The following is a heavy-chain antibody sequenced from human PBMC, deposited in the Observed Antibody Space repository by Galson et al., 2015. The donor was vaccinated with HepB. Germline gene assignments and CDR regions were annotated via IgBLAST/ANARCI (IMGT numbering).Heavy chain of an antibody. Sequence: SLRLSCAASGFTFSSYSMDWVRQAPGKGLEWVSSISSSSSYIYYADSVKGRFTISRDNAKNSLYLQMNSLRAEDTAVYYCARSGGEGTGDYWGQGTLVTVSS. CDR2: ISSSSSYI. CDR1: GFTFSSYS. D-gene: IGHD3-10*01. CDR3: ARSGGEGTGDY. J-gene: IGHJ4*02. V-gene: IGHV3-21*01.